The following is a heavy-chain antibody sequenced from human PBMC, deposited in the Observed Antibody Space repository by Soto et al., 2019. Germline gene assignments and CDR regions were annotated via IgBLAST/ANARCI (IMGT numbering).Heavy chain of an antibody. Sequence: SGPTLAIPTQTLTLTCTFSGFSLSTSGMRVSWIRQPPGKALEWLASNDWDDDKFYSTSLKTRLTISKDTSKNQVVLTMTNMDPVDTATYYCAKGTGFNAFDIWGQGTMVTVSS. CDR1: GFSLSTSGMR. D-gene: IGHD6-19*01. V-gene: IGHV2-70*04. CDR3: AKGTGFNAFDI. CDR2: NDWDDDK. J-gene: IGHJ3*02.